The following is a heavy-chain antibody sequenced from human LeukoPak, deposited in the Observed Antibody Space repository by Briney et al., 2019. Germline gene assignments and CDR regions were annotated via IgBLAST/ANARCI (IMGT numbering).Heavy chain of an antibody. D-gene: IGHD6-13*01. Sequence: SETLSLTCTVSGGSISSHYWSSIRQPPGKGLEWIGYIYYSGSTNYNPSLKSRVTISVDTSKNQFSLKLSSVTAADTAVYYCARAGVFDAFDIWGQGTMVTVSS. CDR2: IYYSGST. CDR3: ARAGVFDAFDI. V-gene: IGHV4-59*11. CDR1: GGSISSHY. J-gene: IGHJ3*02.